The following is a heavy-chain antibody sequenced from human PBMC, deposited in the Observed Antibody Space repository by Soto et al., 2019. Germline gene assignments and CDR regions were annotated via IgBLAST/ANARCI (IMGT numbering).Heavy chain of an antibody. D-gene: IGHD3-10*01. J-gene: IGHJ4*02. V-gene: IGHV3-74*01. CDR3: IRGPRPSSVGTGAF. CDR1: GFVFNMYW. CDR2: INDDGTRT. Sequence: LRLSCAASGFVFNMYWMHWVRQVPGEGPEWVTRINDDGTRTDYADSAKGRFTISRDNAKDILYLQMNALRVDDTAVYYCIRGPRPSSVGTGAFWGQGTLVTVSS.